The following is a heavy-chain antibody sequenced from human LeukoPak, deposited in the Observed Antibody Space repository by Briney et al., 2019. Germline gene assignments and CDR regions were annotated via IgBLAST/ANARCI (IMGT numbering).Heavy chain of an antibody. J-gene: IGHJ1*01. Sequence: SVKVSCKASGGNFNTYAISWVRQAPGQGLEWMGVTIPIFGTGNYAQKFQGRVTITADKSTNTAYMELSSLKSEDTAVYYCARDHDLTGTYEYLKYWGQGTLVSVSS. CDR2: TIPIFGTG. CDR3: ARDHDLTGTYEYLKY. D-gene: IGHD7-27*01. CDR1: GGNFNTYA. V-gene: IGHV1-69*06.